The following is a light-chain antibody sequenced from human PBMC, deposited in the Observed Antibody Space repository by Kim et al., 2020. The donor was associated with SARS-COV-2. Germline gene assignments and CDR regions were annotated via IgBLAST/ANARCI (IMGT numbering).Light chain of an antibody. J-gene: IGLJ3*02. V-gene: IGLV3-1*01. CDR3: QAWDRSTGV. CDR1: KLEDRY. CDR2: QDT. Sequence: SYELTQPPSVSVSPGQTAIITCSGDKLEDRYVSWYQQKAGHSPVLVIDQDTKRPSGIPERISGSNSGNTATLTISGTQTVDEAEYHCQAWDRSTGVFGGG.